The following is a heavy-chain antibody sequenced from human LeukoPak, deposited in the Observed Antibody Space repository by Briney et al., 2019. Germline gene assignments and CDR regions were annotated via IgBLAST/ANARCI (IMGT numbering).Heavy chain of an antibody. J-gene: IGHJ6*04. CDR3: AELGITMIGGV. Sequence: GGSLRLSCAASEFSVGSNYMTWVRQAPGKGLEWVSLIYSGGSTYYADSVKGRFTISRDNSKNTLYLQMDSLRAEDTAVYYCAELGITMIGGVWGKGTTVTISS. V-gene: IGHV3-66*01. D-gene: IGHD3-10*02. CDR1: EFSVGSNY. CDR2: IYSGGST.